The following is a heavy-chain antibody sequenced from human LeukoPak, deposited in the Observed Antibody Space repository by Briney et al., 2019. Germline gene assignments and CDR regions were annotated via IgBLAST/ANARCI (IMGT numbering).Heavy chain of an antibody. CDR3: ARATLSDYYFNY. V-gene: IGHV1-46*01. CDR1: GYTFTSYY. Sequence: GASVKVSCKASGYTFTSYYMHWVRQAPGQGLEWKGVINPSGGSTSYAQKFQGRVTMTRDTSTNTVYMELSSLRSEDTAVYFCARATLSDYYFNYWGQGTLVTVSS. J-gene: IGHJ4*02. CDR2: INPSGGST.